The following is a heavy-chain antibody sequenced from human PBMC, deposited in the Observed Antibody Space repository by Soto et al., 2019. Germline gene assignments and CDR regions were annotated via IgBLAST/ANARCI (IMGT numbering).Heavy chain of an antibody. CDR3: ARLELAVAGTINWFDP. V-gene: IGHV1-69*13. CDR2: IIPIFGTA. D-gene: IGHD6-19*01. CDR1: GGTFSSYA. Sequence: SVKVSCKASGGTFSSYAISWVRQAPGQGLEWMGGIIPIFGTANYAQKFQGRVTITADESTSTAYMELRSMRSEDTAVYYCARLELAVAGTINWFDPWGQGTLVTVSS. J-gene: IGHJ5*02.